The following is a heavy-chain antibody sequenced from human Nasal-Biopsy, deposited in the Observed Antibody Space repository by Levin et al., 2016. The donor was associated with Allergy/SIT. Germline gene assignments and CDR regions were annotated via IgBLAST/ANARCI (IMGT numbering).Heavy chain of an antibody. Sequence: SETLSLTCAVYGGSFSGYYWSWIRQPPGKGLEWIGEINHGGSTNYNPSLKSRVTISVDTSKNQFSLKLRSVTAADRAVYYCATGVEGTTYCGDNCRHNWLDPWGQGTLVTVSS. CDR2: INHGGST. CDR3: ATGVEGTTYCGDNCRHNWLDP. J-gene: IGHJ5*02. V-gene: IGHV4-34*01. D-gene: IGHD2-21*01. CDR1: GGSFSGYY.